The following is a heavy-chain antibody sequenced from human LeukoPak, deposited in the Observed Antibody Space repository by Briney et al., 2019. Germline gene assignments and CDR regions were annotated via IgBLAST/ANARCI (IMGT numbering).Heavy chain of an antibody. CDR3: ARDLGLGIFGENDAFDI. Sequence: SETLSLTCTVSGGSISDYYWSWIRQPPGKGLEWIGYIYYSGSTNCNPSLKSRVTISVDTSKNQFSLKLSSVTAADTAVYYCARDLGLGIFGENDAFDIWGQGTMVTGSS. CDR1: GGSISDYY. D-gene: IGHD2-15*01. J-gene: IGHJ3*02. V-gene: IGHV4-59*01. CDR2: IYYSGST.